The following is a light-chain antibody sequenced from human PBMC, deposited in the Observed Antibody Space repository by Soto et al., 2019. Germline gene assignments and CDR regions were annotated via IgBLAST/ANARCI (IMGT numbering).Light chain of an antibody. CDR1: QSISSY. Sequence: DIQMTKSPSSLSASVGDRVTITCRASQSISSYLNWYQQKPGKAPKLLIYAASSLQSGVPSRFSGSESGTDFTLTISSLQPEDFATYYCQQSYSTPLTFGGGTKVEIK. V-gene: IGKV1-39*01. CDR3: QQSYSTPLT. CDR2: AAS. J-gene: IGKJ4*01.